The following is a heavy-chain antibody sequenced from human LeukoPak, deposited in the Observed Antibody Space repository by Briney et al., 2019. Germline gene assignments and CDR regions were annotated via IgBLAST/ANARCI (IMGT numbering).Heavy chain of an antibody. CDR2: IKQDGSEK. J-gene: IGHJ6*02. CDR1: GFTFSSYW. Sequence: GGSLRLSCAASGFTFSSYWMSWVRQAPGKGLEWVANIKQDGSEKYYVDSVKGRFTISRDNAKNSLYLQMNSLRAEDTAVYYCARSSGSYYAYYYYGMDVWGQGTTVTVSS. V-gene: IGHV3-7*01. CDR3: ARSSGSYYAYYYYGMDV. D-gene: IGHD1-26*01.